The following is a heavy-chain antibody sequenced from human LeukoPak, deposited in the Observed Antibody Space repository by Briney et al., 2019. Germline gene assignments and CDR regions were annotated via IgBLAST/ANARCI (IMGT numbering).Heavy chain of an antibody. CDR3: AKDGLNYFDY. Sequence: GGSLRLSCAASKFTFSSYAMHWVRQTPGKGLEWVALISSDGTNKYHADSVKGRFTISRDNSKNTLYLQMNRLSAEDTAVYYCAKDGLNYFDYWGQGTLVTVSS. CDR1: KFTFSSYA. CDR2: ISSDGTNK. J-gene: IGHJ4*02. V-gene: IGHV3-30*18.